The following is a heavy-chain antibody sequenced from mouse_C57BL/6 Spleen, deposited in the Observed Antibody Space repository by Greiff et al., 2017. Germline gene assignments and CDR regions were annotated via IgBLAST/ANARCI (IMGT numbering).Heavy chain of an antibody. Sequence: EVQLVESGEGLVKPGGSLKLSCAASGFTFSSYAMSWVRQTPEKRLEWVAYISSGGDYIYYADTVKGRFTISRDNARNSLYLLMSSLKSVDTSMYYCTKANSPCDYWGQGTTLTVSS. CDR3: TKANSPCDY. D-gene: IGHD3-2*02. J-gene: IGHJ2*01. CDR2: ISSGGDYI. CDR1: GFTFSSYA. V-gene: IGHV5-9-1*02.